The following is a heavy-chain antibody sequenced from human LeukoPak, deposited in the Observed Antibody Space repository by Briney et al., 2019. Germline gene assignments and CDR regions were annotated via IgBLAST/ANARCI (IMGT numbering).Heavy chain of an antibody. D-gene: IGHD2-8*02. CDR1: GFTFSTYA. V-gene: IGHV3-48*01. CDR2: INSRSGPI. J-gene: IGHJ4*02. Sequence: GGSLRLSCAASGFTFSTYAMNWVRQAPGKGLEWVSYINSRSGPIYYADSVRGRFTISRDNSKSTLSLQMNSLRAEDTAIYYCATYRQVLLPFESWGQGTLVTVSS. CDR3: ATYRQVLLPFES.